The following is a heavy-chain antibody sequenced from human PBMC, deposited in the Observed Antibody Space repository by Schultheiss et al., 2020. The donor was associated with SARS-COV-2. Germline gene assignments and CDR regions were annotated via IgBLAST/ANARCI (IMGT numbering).Heavy chain of an antibody. CDR1: GYTFTSYY. CDR3: ARGGREGQDYYFDY. J-gene: IGHJ4*02. V-gene: IGHV1-46*04. D-gene: IGHD2-15*01. Sequence: ASVKVSCKASGYTFTSYYMHWVRQAPGQGLDWMGIINPNGGGASYAQKLQGRVTMTRETSTNTFYMEVSSLTSEDTAVYYCARGGREGQDYYFDYWGQGTLVTVSS. CDR2: INPNGGGA.